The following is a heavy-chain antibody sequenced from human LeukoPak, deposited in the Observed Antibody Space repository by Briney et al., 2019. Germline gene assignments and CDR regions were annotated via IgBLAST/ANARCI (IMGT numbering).Heavy chain of an antibody. J-gene: IGHJ4*02. V-gene: IGHV5-51*01. D-gene: IGHD4-23*01. CDR1: GYSFTSYW. CDR2: IYPGDSDT. CDR3: ARRGFDYGGNGAPFDY. Sequence: GESLKISCKGSGYSFTSYWIGWVRQMPGKGLEWMGIIYPGDSDTRYSPSFQGQVTISADKSISTAYLQWSSLKASDTAMYYCARRGFDYGGNGAPFDYWGQGTLVTVSS.